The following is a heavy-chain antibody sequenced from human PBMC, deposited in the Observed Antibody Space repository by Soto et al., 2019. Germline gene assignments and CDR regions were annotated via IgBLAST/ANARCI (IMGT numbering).Heavy chain of an antibody. Sequence: EVQLVESGGGLVQPGGSLRLSCEASGFTFRNYDMHWVRQGTGKGLEWVSGISAAGDPDYADYVEGRFTIPRENAQNSFFLQMNSLRVGDTAVYYCARTDRDFYGLDVWGQGTTVIVSS. CDR3: ARTDRDFYGLDV. CDR1: GFTFRNYD. V-gene: IGHV3-13*05. J-gene: IGHJ6*02. CDR2: ISAAGDP.